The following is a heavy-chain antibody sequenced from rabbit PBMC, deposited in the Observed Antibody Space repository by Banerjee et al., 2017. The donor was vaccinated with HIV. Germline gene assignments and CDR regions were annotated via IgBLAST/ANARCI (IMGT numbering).Heavy chain of an antibody. V-gene: IGHV1S40*01. Sequence: QSLEESGGDLVKPGASLTLTCTASGFSFSSSYYMCWVRQAPGKGLEWIGCINTDDDSTYYASWAKGRFTISKTSSTTVTLQMTSLTAADTATYFCARREYATSGDYVGLWGQGTLVTVS. D-gene: IGHD1-1*01. CDR2: INTDDDST. J-gene: IGHJ3*01. CDR3: ARREYATSGDYVGL. CDR1: GFSFSSSYY.